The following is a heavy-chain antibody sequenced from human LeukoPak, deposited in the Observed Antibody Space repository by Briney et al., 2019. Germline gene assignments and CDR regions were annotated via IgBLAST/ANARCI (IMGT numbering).Heavy chain of an antibody. CDR3: ARDSRSFIVMITEPRKNLVDY. J-gene: IGHJ4*02. CDR1: GFTFSSYA. Sequence: PGGSLRPSCAASGFTFSSYAMSWVRQAPGKGLEWVSGISRSGGSTYYADSVKGRFTISRDNSKNTLYLQMNSLRVEDTAVYYCARDSRSFIVMITEPRKNLVDYWGQGTLVTVSS. V-gene: IGHV3-23*01. D-gene: IGHD3-16*01. CDR2: ISRSGGST.